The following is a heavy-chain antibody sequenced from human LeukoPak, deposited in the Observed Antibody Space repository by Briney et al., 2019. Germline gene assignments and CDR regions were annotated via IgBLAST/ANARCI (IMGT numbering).Heavy chain of an antibody. D-gene: IGHD6-19*01. CDR1: GFTFSTYS. V-gene: IGHV3-21*04. CDR2: ISRDSSYI. J-gene: IGHJ4*02. Sequence: GGSLRLSCAASGFTFSTYSMNWVRQAPGKGLDWVSSISRDSSYIYYADSVEGRFTISRDNAKNSLYLQKNSLRAEDTAVYYCAKARGSGWTLIYFDYWGQGTLVTVSS. CDR3: AKARGSGWTLIYFDY.